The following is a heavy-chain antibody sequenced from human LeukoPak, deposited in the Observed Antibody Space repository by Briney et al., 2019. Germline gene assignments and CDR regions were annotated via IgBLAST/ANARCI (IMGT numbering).Heavy chain of an antibody. CDR2: ISSGNDYI. D-gene: IGHD2-15*01. V-gene: IGHV3-21*01. CDR1: GFTFSGYS. J-gene: IGHJ4*02. Sequence: PGGSLRLSCAASGFTFSGYSMNWVRQGPGRGLEWVSSISSGNDYIYYADSVKGRFAISRDHAKNSLYLQMNSLRVEDTATHYCARDGGYCVKGVCYFDYWGQGTLVTVSS. CDR3: ARDGGYCVKGVCYFDY.